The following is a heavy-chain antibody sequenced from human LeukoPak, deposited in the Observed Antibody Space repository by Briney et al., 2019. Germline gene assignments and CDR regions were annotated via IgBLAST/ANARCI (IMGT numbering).Heavy chain of an antibody. V-gene: IGHV3-30*18. J-gene: IGHJ6*02. D-gene: IGHD2-21*02. CDR3: AKDYHDLEVWVTHNYYYYGMDV. Sequence: SGGSLRLSCAASGFTFSSYGMHWVRQAPGKGLEGVAVISYDGSNKYYADSVKGRFTISRDNSKNTLYLQMNSLRAEDTAVYYCAKDYHDLEVWVTHNYYYYGMDVWGQGTTVTVSS. CDR2: ISYDGSNK. CDR1: GFTFSSYG.